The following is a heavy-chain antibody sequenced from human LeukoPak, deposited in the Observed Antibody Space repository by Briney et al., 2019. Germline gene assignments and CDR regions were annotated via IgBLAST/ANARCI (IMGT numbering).Heavy chain of an antibody. V-gene: IGHV4-59*01. CDR3: ARVPRSGSSLFDY. CDR1: GGPISGYY. CDR2: FYYSGST. D-gene: IGHD6-13*01. J-gene: IGHJ4*02. Sequence: SETLSLTCSVSGGPISGYYWTWIRQPPGEGLEWIGFFYYSGSTNYNPSLRSRVTMSVDTSKNQFSLRLSSVTAADTAVYYCARVPRSGSSLFDYWGQGTLVTVSS.